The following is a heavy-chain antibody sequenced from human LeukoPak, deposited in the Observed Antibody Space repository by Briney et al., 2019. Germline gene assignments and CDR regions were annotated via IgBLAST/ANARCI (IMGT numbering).Heavy chain of an antibody. CDR3: ARVIFKRDWNYEDY. V-gene: IGHV1-69*13. D-gene: IGHD1-7*01. CDR1: GGTFSSYA. CDR2: IIPIFGTA. J-gene: IGHJ4*02. Sequence: ASVKVSCKASGGTFSSYAISWVRQAPGQGLEWMGGIIPIFGTANYAQKFQGRVTITADESTSTAYMELSSLRSEDTAVYYCARVIFKRDWNYEDYWGQGTLVTVSS.